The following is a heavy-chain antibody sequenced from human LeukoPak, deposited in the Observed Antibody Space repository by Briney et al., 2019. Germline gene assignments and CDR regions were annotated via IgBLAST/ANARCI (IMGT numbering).Heavy chain of an antibody. J-gene: IGHJ6*03. Sequence: GGSLRLSCAASRFTFSNYWMSWVRQAPGKGLEWVASIKQDGSEKYYVDSVKGRFTISRDNAKNSLYLQMNSLTAEDTGLYYCARDATTAVGWVYMDVWGKGTTVTISS. CDR3: ARDATTAVGWVYMDV. CDR1: RFTFSNYW. V-gene: IGHV3-7*01. D-gene: IGHD6-13*01. CDR2: IKQDGSEK.